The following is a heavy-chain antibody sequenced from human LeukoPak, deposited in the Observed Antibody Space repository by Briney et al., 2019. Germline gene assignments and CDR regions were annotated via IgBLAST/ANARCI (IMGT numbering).Heavy chain of an antibody. J-gene: IGHJ4*02. D-gene: IGHD3-22*01. CDR2: IYSGGST. CDR3: AGAGTYYYDSSGHEIDY. Sequence: GGSLRLACAASGFTVSSNYMSWVRQAPGKGLEWVSVIYSGGSTYYADSVKGRFTISRDNSKNTLYLQMNSLRAEDTAVYYCAGAGTYYYDSSGHEIDYWGQGTLVTVSS. CDR1: GFTVSSNY. V-gene: IGHV3-66*01.